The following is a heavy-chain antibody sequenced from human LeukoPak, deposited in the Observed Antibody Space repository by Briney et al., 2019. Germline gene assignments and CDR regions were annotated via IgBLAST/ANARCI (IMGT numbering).Heavy chain of an antibody. CDR3: VRDSRTGVDY. D-gene: IGHD1-1*01. Sequence: GWSLRLSCAASGFTFSDYYMHWVRHGPGEGPVWVSRISNEGSTTFYADSVKGRFTISRDNAKNTLYLEMNSLRAEDTAVYYCVRDSRTGVDYWGQGTRVTVSS. V-gene: IGHV3-74*01. CDR2: ISNEGSTT. J-gene: IGHJ4*02. CDR1: GFTFSDYY.